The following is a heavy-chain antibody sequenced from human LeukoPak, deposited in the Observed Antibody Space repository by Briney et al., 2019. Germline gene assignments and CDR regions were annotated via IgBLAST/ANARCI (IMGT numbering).Heavy chain of an antibody. V-gene: IGHV3-53*01. CDR1: GFTVSSNY. CDR2: IYSGGST. J-gene: IGHJ4*02. D-gene: IGHD3-3*02. Sequence: PGGSLRLSCAASGFTVSSNYMSWVRQAPGKGLEWVSVIYSGGSTYYADSVKGRFTISRDNSKNTLYLQMNSLRAEDTAVYYCARGHISHEFDYWGQGTPVTVSS. CDR3: ARGHISHEFDY.